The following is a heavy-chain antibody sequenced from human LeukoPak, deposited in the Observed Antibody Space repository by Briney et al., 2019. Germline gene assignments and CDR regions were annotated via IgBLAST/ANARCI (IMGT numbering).Heavy chain of an antibody. CDR3: AKDDGGEYHLFDS. Sequence: GGSLRLSCAASGFTFRNFAMSWVRQAPGKGLEWVSTIVVTGGVTYYADSVTGRFTISRDNSKIILYLHLNSLRVEDTAVYYCAKDDGGEYHLFDSWGQGTLVTVSS. CDR1: GFTFRNFA. V-gene: IGHV3-23*01. J-gene: IGHJ4*02. D-gene: IGHD3-10*01. CDR2: IVVTGGVT.